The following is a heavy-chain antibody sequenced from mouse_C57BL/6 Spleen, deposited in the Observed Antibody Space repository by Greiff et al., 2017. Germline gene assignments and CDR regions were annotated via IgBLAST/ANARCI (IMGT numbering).Heavy chain of an antibody. CDR3: ARRSLYGNYDWLAY. Sequence: QVQLQQPGAELVKPGASVKLSCKASGYTFTSYWMQWVKQRPGQGLEWIGEIDPSDSYTNYNQKFKGKATLTVDTSSSTAYMQLSSLTSEDSAVYYCARRSLYGNYDWLAYWGQGTLVTVSA. CDR1: GYTFTSYW. D-gene: IGHD2-1*01. V-gene: IGHV1-50*01. CDR2: IDPSDSYT. J-gene: IGHJ3*01.